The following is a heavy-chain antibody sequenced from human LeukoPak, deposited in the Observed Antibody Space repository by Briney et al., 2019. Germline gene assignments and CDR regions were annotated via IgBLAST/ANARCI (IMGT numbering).Heavy chain of an antibody. V-gene: IGHV4-59*01. Sequence: PSEALSLTCTVSGGSISSYYWSWIRQPPGKGLEWIGNIYYSGSTNYNPSLKSRVTISVDTSKNQFSLKLSSVTAADTAVYYCTRGSIAYYYMDVWGKGTTVTISS. CDR1: GGSISSYY. D-gene: IGHD3-22*01. CDR2: IYYSGST. CDR3: TRGSIAYYYMDV. J-gene: IGHJ6*03.